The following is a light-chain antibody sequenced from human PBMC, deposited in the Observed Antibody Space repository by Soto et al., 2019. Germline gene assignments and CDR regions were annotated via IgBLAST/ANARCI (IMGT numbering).Light chain of an antibody. CDR2: GVT. J-gene: IGLJ1*01. V-gene: IGLV2-14*01. Sequence: QSVLTQPAAVSGSPGQSITISCTGSSSDIGAFNYVAWYQQHPGKAPKLIINGVTNRPSGVSSRFSGSKSDYTASLTISGLQAEDEADYYCSSYTPAFFYVFGTGNKVTVL. CDR1: SSDIGAFNY. CDR3: SSYTPAFFYV.